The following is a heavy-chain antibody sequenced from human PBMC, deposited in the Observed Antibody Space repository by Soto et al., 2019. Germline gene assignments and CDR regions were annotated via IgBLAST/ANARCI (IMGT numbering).Heavy chain of an antibody. Sequence: GGSLRLSCVASGFTFSDYYMSWIRQAPGKGLEWVSYISSSGSIIYYADSVKGRFTISGDNAKNSLYLQMNSLRAEDAAVYYCARDLGYYDSSGYFDYWGQGTLVTVSS. J-gene: IGHJ4*02. V-gene: IGHV3-11*01. D-gene: IGHD3-22*01. CDR2: ISSSGSII. CDR1: GFTFSDYY. CDR3: ARDLGYYDSSGYFDY.